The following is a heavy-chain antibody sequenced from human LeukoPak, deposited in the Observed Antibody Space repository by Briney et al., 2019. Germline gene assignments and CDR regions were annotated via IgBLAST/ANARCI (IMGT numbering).Heavy chain of an antibody. CDR3: AVDVIYESD. Sequence: SVKVSCKASGFTFSNSAVQWVRQARGQRLEWIGWIVVGSGNTNYAQKFQERVTITRDMSTSTAYMELSSLRSEDTAVYYRAVDVIYESDWGQGTLVTVSS. CDR1: GFTFSNSA. D-gene: IGHD2/OR15-2a*01. V-gene: IGHV1-58*01. J-gene: IGHJ4*02. CDR2: IVVGSGNT.